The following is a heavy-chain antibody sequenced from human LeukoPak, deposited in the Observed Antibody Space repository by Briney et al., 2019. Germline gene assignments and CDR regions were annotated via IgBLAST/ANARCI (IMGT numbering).Heavy chain of an antibody. Sequence: ASETLSLTCAVYGGSFRGYYWNWIRQPPGKGLEWIGEINHSGSTNYNPSLKSRVTISVDSSKNQFSLKLSSVTAADTAVYYCARGRPPMITFGGVDFDYWGQGALVTVSS. CDR3: ARGRPPMITFGGVDFDY. CDR1: GGSFRGYY. J-gene: IGHJ4*02. V-gene: IGHV4-34*01. CDR2: INHSGST. D-gene: IGHD3-16*01.